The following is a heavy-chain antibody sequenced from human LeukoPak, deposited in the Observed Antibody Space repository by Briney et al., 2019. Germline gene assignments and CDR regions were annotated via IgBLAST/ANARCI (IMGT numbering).Heavy chain of an antibody. Sequence: GGSLRLSCAASGSTFDDYAMHWVRQVPGKGLEWVSGISRNSDSIGYADSVKGRLTISRDNAKSSLYLQMNSLRAEDTALYYCVKGSGSYEYYYYMDVWGKGTTVTVSS. D-gene: IGHD3-10*01. V-gene: IGHV3-9*01. J-gene: IGHJ6*03. CDR3: VKGSGSYEYYYYMDV. CDR1: GSTFDDYA. CDR2: ISRNSDSI.